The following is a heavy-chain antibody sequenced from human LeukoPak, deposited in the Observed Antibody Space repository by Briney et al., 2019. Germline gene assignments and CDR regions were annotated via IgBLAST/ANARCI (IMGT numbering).Heavy chain of an antibody. CDR2: IYYSGST. D-gene: IGHD3-16*02. V-gene: IGHV4-39*07. CDR3: ARAPYDYVWGSYRPFYDAFDI. CDR1: GGSISSSSYY. Sequence: TSETLSLTCTVSGGSISSSSYYWGWIRQPPGKGLEWIGSIYYSGSTYYNPSLKSRVTISVDRSKNQFSLKLSSVTAADTAVYYCARAPYDYVWGSYRPFYDAFDIWGQGTMVTVSS. J-gene: IGHJ3*02.